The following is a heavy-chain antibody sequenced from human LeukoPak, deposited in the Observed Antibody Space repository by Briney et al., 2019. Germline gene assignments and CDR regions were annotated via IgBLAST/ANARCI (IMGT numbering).Heavy chain of an antibody. J-gene: IGHJ4*02. CDR1: GFTVSSNY. V-gene: IGHV3-66*01. Sequence: GGSLRLSCAASGFTVSSNYMSWVRQAPGKGLEWVSVIYSGGSTYYADSVKGRFTISRDHSKNTLYIQMNSLRDEDTAVYYCARDFRFLEDYWGQGTLVTVAS. D-gene: IGHD3-3*01. CDR3: ARDFRFLEDY. CDR2: IYSGGST.